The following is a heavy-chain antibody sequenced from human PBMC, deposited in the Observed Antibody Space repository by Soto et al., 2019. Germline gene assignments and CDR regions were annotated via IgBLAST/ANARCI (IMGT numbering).Heavy chain of an antibody. CDR1: GYTFTSYG. CDR3: ARARYFDWSHGDFDY. V-gene: IGHV1-18*01. D-gene: IGHD3-9*01. J-gene: IGHJ4*02. Sequence: ASVKVSCKASGYTFTSYGISWVRQAPGQGLEWMGWISAYNGNTNYAQKLQGRVTMTTDTSTSTAYMELRSLRSDDTAVYYCARARYFDWSHGDFDYWGQGTLVTV. CDR2: ISAYNGNT.